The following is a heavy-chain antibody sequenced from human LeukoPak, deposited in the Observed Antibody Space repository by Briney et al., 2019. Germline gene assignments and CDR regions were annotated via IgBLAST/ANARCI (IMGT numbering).Heavy chain of an antibody. D-gene: IGHD7-27*01. Sequence: SETLSLTCTVSGGSISSYYWSWIRQPPGKGLEWIGYIYYSGTTNYNPSLKSRVTILVDMSKNQFSLKLSSVTAADTAVYYCARDPGLGIPAYYFGYWGQGTLVTVSS. V-gene: IGHV4-59*01. CDR1: GGSISSYY. J-gene: IGHJ4*02. CDR2: IYYSGTT. CDR3: ARDPGLGIPAYYFGY.